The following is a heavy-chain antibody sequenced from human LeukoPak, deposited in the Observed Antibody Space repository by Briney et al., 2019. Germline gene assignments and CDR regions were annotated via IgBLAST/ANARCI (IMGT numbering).Heavy chain of an antibody. Sequence: SVKVSCKASGGTFSSDTISWVRQSPGQGPEWMGGIIPNSGTTAYARSLQGRVTMTTGESASTAYMELSSLRSEDTALYYCARGASPFEDWGQGTLVTVSS. V-gene: IGHV1-69*05. J-gene: IGHJ4*02. CDR3: ARGASPFED. CDR1: GGTFSSDT. CDR2: IIPNSGTT.